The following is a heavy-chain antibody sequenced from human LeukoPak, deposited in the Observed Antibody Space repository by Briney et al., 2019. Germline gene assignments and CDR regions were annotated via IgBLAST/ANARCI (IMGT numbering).Heavy chain of an antibody. CDR3: ARRGETAMVGDY. CDR2: LSNTNMI. D-gene: IGHD5-18*01. V-gene: IGHV3-48*01. CDR1: GFTFSSYG. Sequence: GGSLRLSCAASGFTFSSYGMNWVRQAPGKGLEWLSYLSNTNMIHYAESVKGRFTISRDNAKNSLYLQMDGLRAEDTAVDYCARRGETAMVGDYWGRGTLVTVSS. J-gene: IGHJ4*02.